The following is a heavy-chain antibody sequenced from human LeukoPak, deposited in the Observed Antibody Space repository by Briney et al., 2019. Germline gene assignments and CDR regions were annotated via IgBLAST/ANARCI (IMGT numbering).Heavy chain of an antibody. J-gene: IGHJ4*02. CDR3: ARFGRREFRFDY. CDR2: IDTNTGNP. D-gene: IGHD3-10*01. CDR1: GYTFTSYA. Sequence: ASVKVSCKASGYTFTSYAMNWVRQAPGQGLEWMGWIDTNTGNPMYAQGFTGRFVFSVDTSVSTAYLQISGLKAEDTAVYFCARFGRREFRFDYWGQGTLVTVSS. V-gene: IGHV7-4-1*02.